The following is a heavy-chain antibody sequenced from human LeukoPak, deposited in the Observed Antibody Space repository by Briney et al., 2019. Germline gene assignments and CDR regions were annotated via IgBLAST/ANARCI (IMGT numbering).Heavy chain of an antibody. CDR1: GFTFSSYA. D-gene: IGHD2-2*01. CDR3: AREFDQLHDY. V-gene: IGHV3-30*04. J-gene: IGHJ4*02. Sequence: GRSLRLSCAASGFTFSSYAMHWVRQAPGKGLEWVAVISYDGSNKYSADSVKGRFTISRDNSKNTLYLQMNSLRAEDTAVYYCAREFDQLHDYWGEGTLVTVSS. CDR2: ISYDGSNK.